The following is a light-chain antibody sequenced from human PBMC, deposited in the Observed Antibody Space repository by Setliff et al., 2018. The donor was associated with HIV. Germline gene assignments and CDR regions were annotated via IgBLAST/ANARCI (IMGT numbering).Light chain of an antibody. CDR3: CSYAGSSTYV. CDR2: DVS. J-gene: IGLJ1*01. Sequence: QSALTQPASVSGSPGQSITISCTGTSSDIGTYDVVSWYQQHPGKAPKLLIYDVSDRPSGVSNHFSGSKSGNTASLTISGLQDEDEADYYCCSYAGSSTYVFGTGTKVTV. V-gene: IGLV2-23*02. CDR1: SSDIGTYDV.